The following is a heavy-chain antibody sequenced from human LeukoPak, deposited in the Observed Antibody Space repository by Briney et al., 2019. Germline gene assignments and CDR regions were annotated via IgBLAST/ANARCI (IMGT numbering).Heavy chain of an antibody. CDR2: IQYDGSGR. V-gene: IGHV3-30*02. J-gene: IGHJ6*02. CDR1: GFTFSSYS. Sequence: GGSLRLSCAASGFTFSSYSMNWVRQAPGKGLEWVAFIQYDGSGRYADSVKGRFTISRDNSKNTVYLQMNSLRVEDMAVFYCARGLNYGLDVWGQGTTVTVSS. CDR3: ARGLNYGLDV.